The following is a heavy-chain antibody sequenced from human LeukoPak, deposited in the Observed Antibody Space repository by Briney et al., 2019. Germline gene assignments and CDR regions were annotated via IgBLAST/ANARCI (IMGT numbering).Heavy chain of an antibody. Sequence: RGSLRLSCAASGFTFSSYAMSWVRQAPGKGLEWVSGISGSGDNTYYADSVKGRFTIARDNSKNTLYVQVNSLGTEDTAAYYCAKGSYYDSSGSFYFDYWGQGTLVTVSS. CDR3: AKGSYYDSSGSFYFDY. J-gene: IGHJ4*02. CDR1: GFTFSSYA. V-gene: IGHV3-23*01. CDR2: ISGSGDNT. D-gene: IGHD3-22*01.